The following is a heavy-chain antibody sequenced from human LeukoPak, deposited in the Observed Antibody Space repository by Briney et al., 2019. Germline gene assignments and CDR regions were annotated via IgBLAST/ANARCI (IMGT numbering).Heavy chain of an antibody. J-gene: IGHJ4*02. CDR2: ISAQHGQT. CDR3: ARGGRNCSSTSCHAILDY. D-gene: IGHD2-2*01. Sequence: ASVKVSCKTSGYSVTWVRQVAGQGLEWMGWISAQHGQTEYAPNSQDRVTMTTDTYTNTAYMELRSLRSDDTAVYYCARGGRNCSSTSCHAILDYWGQGTLVTVSS. V-gene: IGHV1-18*01. CDR1: GYSVT.